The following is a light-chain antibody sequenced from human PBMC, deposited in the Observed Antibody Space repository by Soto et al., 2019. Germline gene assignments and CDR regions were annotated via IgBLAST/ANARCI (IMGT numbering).Light chain of an antibody. Sequence: ETVLTQSPGTLSLSPGERATLSCRASQSVSSSYLAWYQQKPGQAPRLLIYGASSRATGIPDRFSGSGSGTDFTLTISRLEPEDFAVYYCQKYVSSLTWTFGQGIKVDIK. CDR1: QSVSSSY. J-gene: IGKJ1*01. CDR2: GAS. CDR3: QKYVSSLTWT. V-gene: IGKV3-20*01.